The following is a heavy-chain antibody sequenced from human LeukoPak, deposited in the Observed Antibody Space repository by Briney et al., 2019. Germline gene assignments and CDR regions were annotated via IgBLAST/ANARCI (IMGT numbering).Heavy chain of an antibody. J-gene: IGHJ4*02. CDR2: INPNSGGT. CDR3: ARDYYDSSGYHDY. Sequence: ASVKVSCKASGYTFTGYYMHWVRQAPGQGLEWMGWINPNSGGTNYAQKFQGRVTMTRDTSISTAYMELSRLRSDDTVVYYCARDYYDSSGYHDYWGQGTLVTVSS. D-gene: IGHD3-22*01. V-gene: IGHV1-2*02. CDR1: GYTFTGYY.